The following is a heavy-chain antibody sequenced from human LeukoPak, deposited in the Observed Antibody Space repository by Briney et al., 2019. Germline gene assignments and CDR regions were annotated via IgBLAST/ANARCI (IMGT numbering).Heavy chain of an antibody. CDR3: ARDRCSGGGCYFYYMDV. V-gene: IGHV3-11*01. Sequence: GGSLRLSCAASGFTFSDYHMSWIRQAPGKGLEWVSYISATNTDIHYTDSVKGRFTISRDKAKNSLYLQMNSLSAEDTAVYYCARDRCSGGGCYFYYMDVWGKGTTVAISS. CDR1: GFTFSDYH. J-gene: IGHJ6*03. D-gene: IGHD2-15*01. CDR2: ISATNTDI.